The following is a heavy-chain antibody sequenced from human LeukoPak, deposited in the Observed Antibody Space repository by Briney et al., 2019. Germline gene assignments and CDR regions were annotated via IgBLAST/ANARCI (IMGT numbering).Heavy chain of an antibody. CDR3: SRSQFDY. V-gene: IGHV3-74*03. Sequence: GGSLRLSCAASGFTFSSYAMNWVRQAPGKGLVWVSRISGDGTIKTYADFVRGRFTISRDNTKNILYLQMNSLKVDDTATYFCSRSQFDYWGQGVLVTVSS. J-gene: IGHJ4*02. CDR2: ISGDGTIK. CDR1: GFTFSSYA.